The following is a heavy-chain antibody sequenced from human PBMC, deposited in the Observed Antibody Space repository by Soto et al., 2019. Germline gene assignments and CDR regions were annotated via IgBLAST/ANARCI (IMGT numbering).Heavy chain of an antibody. CDR2: VSYDGSNK. CDR3: AKDLGFCSGGSCYSEGYFDY. Sequence: PGGSLRLSCAASGFTFSTYGMHWVRQAPGKGLEWVALVSYDGSNKNYADSVKGRFAISRDNSKNMLYLQMNMLRTDDTAVYYCAKDLGFCSGGSCYSEGYFDYWGQGALVTVPS. J-gene: IGHJ4*02. CDR1: GFTFSTYG. D-gene: IGHD2-15*01. V-gene: IGHV3-30*18.